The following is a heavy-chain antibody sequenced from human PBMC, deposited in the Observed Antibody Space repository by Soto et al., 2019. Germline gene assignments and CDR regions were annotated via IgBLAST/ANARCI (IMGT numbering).Heavy chain of an antibody. CDR1: GGSISSSSYY. CDR3: VRQSDTSKSSMKSYYYGMDV. CDR2: IYYNVRT. D-gene: IGHD2-2*01. J-gene: IGHJ6*02. Sequence: SETLSLTCNVSGGSISSSSYYWGWIRQPPGKGLECIGSIYYNVRTYYNPSLRSRVTISVDTSKNQFSLKLSSVTAADTAVYYSVRQSDTSKSSMKSYYYGMDVWAQGKTVTVS. V-gene: IGHV4-39*01.